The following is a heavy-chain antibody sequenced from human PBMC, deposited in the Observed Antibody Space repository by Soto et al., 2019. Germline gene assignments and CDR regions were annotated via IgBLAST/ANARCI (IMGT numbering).Heavy chain of an antibody. J-gene: IGHJ3*02. Sequence: EVQLVESGGGLVQPGGSLRLSCTASGFIVSDTYMNWVRQAPGKGLEWVSVISNRGDTHYADSERGRFSLSRDIADNTLHLQMNNLRVEDTAVYYCAREPRYCRGGSCSITGDAFDIWGQGTMVTVSS. D-gene: IGHD2-15*01. CDR2: ISNRGDT. CDR1: GFIVSDTY. CDR3: AREPRYCRGGSCSITGDAFDI. V-gene: IGHV3-66*01.